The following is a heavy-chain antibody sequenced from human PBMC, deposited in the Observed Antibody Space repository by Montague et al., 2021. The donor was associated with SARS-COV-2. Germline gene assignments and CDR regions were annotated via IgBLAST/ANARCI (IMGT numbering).Heavy chain of an antibody. CDR1: GFTFSSYA. CDR3: ARGASGSYYSAFDY. Sequence: SLILSCAASGFTFSSYAMHWFRQAPVKGLEWVAVISYDGSNKYYSDSVKGRFTISRDNSKNTLYLQMNSLRAEDTAVYYCARGASGSYYSAFDYWGQGTLVTFSS. CDR2: ISYDGSNK. V-gene: IGHV3-30-3*01. D-gene: IGHD1-26*01. J-gene: IGHJ4*02.